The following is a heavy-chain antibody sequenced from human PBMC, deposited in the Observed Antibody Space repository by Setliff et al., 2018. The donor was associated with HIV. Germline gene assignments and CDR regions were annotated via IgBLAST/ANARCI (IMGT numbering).Heavy chain of an antibody. D-gene: IGHD3-22*01. V-gene: IGHV4-38-2*02. CDR3: ASRVYYYDSSGYLREEGFDP. CDR2: IYPTGRT. J-gene: IGHJ5*02. Sequence: SETLSLTCSVSGYSITNGYYWGWFRQSPGKGLECIVTIYPTGRTYYNPSLKSRVTISVDTSKNQLSLKLSSVTAADAAVYYCASRVYYYDSSGYLREEGFDPWGQGTLVTVSS. CDR1: GYSITNGYY.